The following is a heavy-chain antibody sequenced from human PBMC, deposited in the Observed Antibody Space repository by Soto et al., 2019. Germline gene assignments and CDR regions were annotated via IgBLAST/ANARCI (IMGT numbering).Heavy chain of an antibody. CDR1: GFTFSSYA. V-gene: IGHV3-23*01. CDR2: ISSRGGST. Sequence: GGSMRLSCAAAGFTFSSYAMNWVRQDPGTGLEWVSGISSRGGSTYYAVSVKGRYSICRGNTKNTLYLQMNSLRADDTAVYYCAKALVNQTAFDFWGQGTRVTVSS. J-gene: IGHJ4*02. CDR3: AKALVNQTAFDF. D-gene: IGHD2-21*02.